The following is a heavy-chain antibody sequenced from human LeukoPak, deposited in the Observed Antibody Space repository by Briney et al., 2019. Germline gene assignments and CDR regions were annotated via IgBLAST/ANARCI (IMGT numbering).Heavy chain of an antibody. CDR2: IYYSGST. V-gene: IGHV4-59*01. CDR1: GGSISSYY. D-gene: IGHD3-10*01. CDR3: ARVFSDYGSGSFIDY. Sequence: SETLSLTCTVSGGSISSYYWSWIRQPPGKGLEWIGYIYYSGSTNYNPSLKSRVTISVDTSKDQFSLKLSSVTAADTAVYYCARVFSDYGSGSFIDYWGQGTLVTVSS. J-gene: IGHJ4*02.